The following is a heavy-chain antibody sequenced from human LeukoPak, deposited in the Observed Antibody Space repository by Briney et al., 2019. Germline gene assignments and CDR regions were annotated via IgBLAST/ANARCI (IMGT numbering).Heavy chain of an antibody. V-gene: IGHV3-23*01. D-gene: IGHD6-19*01. CDR2: ISGSGGNT. CDR3: AKDPWGGQWLVQGYFDY. CDR1: GFAFSGFA. J-gene: IGHJ4*02. Sequence: GGSLRLSCSASGFAFSGFAMGWVRQAPGKGLEWVSSISGSGGNTYYADSVKGRFTISRDNSKNTLYLQMNSLRAEDTAVYYCAKDPWGGQWLVQGYFDYWGQGTLVTVSS.